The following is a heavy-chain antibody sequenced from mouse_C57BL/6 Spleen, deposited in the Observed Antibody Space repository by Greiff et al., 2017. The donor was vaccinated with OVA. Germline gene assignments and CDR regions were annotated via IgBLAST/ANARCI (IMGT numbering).Heavy chain of an antibody. CDR1: GYSITSGYD. V-gene: IGHV3-1*01. CDR3: ARGSKSPWFAY. CDR2: ISYSGST. D-gene: IGHD2-5*01. J-gene: IGHJ3*01. Sequence: EVQLQQSGPGMVKPSQSLSLTCTVTGYSITSGYDWHWIRHFPGNKLEWMGYISYSGSTNYNPSLKSRISITHDTSKNHFFLKLNSVTTEDTATYYCARGSKSPWFAYWGQVTLVTVSA.